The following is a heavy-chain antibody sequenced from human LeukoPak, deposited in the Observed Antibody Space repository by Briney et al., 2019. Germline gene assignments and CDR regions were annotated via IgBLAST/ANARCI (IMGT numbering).Heavy chain of an antibody. CDR3: ARLHYNSDFWSCYYIDY. D-gene: IGHD3-3*01. J-gene: IGHJ4*02. V-gene: IGHV5-51*01. CDR2: IYPGDSDT. CDR1: GYSFTSYW. Sequence: GESLKISCKGSGYSFTSYWIGWVRQMPGKGLEWMGIIYPGDSDTRYSPSFQGQVTISADKSISTAYLQWSSLKASDTAMYYCARLHYNSDFWSCYYIDYWGQGTLVTVSS.